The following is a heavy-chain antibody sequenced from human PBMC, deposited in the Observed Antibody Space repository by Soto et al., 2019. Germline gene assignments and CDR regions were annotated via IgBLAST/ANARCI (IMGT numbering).Heavy chain of an antibody. V-gene: IGHV1-8*01. J-gene: IGHJ4*02. CDR2: MNPNSGNT. D-gene: IGHD3-22*01. CDR3: AMYYYDSSGYSPPFDY. Sequence: ASVKVSFKASGYTFTSYDINWVRQATGQGLEWMGWMNPNSGNTGYAQKFQGRVTMTRNTSISTAYMELSSLRSEDTAVYYCAMYYYDSSGYSPPFDYWGQGTLVTVSS. CDR1: GYTFTSYD.